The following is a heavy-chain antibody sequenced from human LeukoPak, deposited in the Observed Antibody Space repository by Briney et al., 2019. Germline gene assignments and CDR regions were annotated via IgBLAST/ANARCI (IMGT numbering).Heavy chain of an antibody. CDR1: GVSISSSSYY. V-gene: IGHV4-39*07. CDR3: AREMRGYRAPDY. CDR2: IYYSGST. Sequence: SETLSLTCTVSGVSISSSSYYWGWIRQPPGKGLEWIGTIYYSGSTYYNPSLKSRLTMSVDTSKNQFSLKLSSVTAADTAVYYCAREMRGYRAPDYWGQGTLVTVSS. D-gene: IGHD2-2*02. J-gene: IGHJ4*02.